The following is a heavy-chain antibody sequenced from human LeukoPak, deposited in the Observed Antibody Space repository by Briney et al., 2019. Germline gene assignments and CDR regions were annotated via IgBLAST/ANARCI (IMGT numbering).Heavy chain of an antibody. CDR2: ISAYNGNT. J-gene: IGHJ4*02. CDR1: GYTFTSYG. Sequence: ASVKVSCKASGYTFTSYGISWVRQAPGQGLGWMGWISAYNGNTNYAQKLQGRVTMTTDTSTSTAYMELRSLRSDDTAVYYCARDRYSGSYSHLGIDYWGQGTLVTVSS. D-gene: IGHD1-26*01. CDR3: ARDRYSGSYSHLGIDY. V-gene: IGHV1-18*01.